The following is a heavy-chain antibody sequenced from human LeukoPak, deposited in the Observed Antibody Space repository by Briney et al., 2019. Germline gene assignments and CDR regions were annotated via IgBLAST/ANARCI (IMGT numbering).Heavy chain of an antibody. J-gene: IGHJ5*01. CDR2: IRGSGSST. V-gene: IGHV3-23*01. CDR3: AKKKNAAHYSSGCFDS. CDR1: VCTFSRFA. D-gene: IGHD6-19*01. Sequence: GGSLRLSCVASVCTFSRFARSWVRQAPGKGLEWVSGIRGSGSSTYYADSVKGRLTISRHNSKNALYLQMQSLRADDTARYYCAKKKNAAHYSSGCFDSWGQGALVTVSS.